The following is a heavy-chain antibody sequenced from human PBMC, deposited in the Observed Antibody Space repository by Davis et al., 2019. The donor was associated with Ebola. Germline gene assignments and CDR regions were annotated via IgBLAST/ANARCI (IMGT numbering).Heavy chain of an antibody. CDR1: GYTFTSYG. CDR2: INPSGGST. J-gene: IGHJ4*02. V-gene: IGHV1-46*01. CDR3: ARGPESITIFGVGYY. Sequence: ASVKVSCKASGYTFTSYGISWVRQAPGQGLEWMGIINPSGGSTSYAQKFQGRFTMTRDTSTSTVYMELSSLRSEDTAVYYCARGPESITIFGVGYYWGQGTLVTVSS. D-gene: IGHD3-3*01.